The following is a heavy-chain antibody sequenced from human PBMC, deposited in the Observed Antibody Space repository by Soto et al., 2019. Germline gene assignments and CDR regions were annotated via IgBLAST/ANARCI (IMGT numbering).Heavy chain of an antibody. Sequence: GASVKVSCKASGGTFSSYAISWVRQAPGQGLEWMGGIIPIFGTANYAQKFQGRVTITADESTSTAYMELSSLRSEDTAVYYCARDETLASHSFDYWGQGTLVTVSS. CDR1: GGTFSSYA. V-gene: IGHV1-69*13. D-gene: IGHD3-16*01. CDR3: ARDETLASHSFDY. CDR2: IIPIFGTA. J-gene: IGHJ4*02.